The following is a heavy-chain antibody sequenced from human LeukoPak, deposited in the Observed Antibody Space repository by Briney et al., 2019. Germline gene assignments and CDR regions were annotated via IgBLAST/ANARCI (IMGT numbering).Heavy chain of an antibody. D-gene: IGHD2-2*01. CDR2: INHSGST. CDR3: ARSPHLVRHYMDV. Sequence: PSETLSLTCAVYGGSFSAYYWSWIRQPPGKGLEWIGEINHSGSTNYNPSLKSRVTISVDTSKNQFSLKLTSVTAADTAVYYCARSPHLVRHYMDVWGKGTTVTVSS. J-gene: IGHJ6*03. V-gene: IGHV4-34*01. CDR1: GGSFSAYY.